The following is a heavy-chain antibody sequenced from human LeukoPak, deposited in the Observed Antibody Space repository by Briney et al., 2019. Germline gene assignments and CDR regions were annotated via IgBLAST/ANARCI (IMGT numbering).Heavy chain of an antibody. CDR1: GGSFSGYY. CDR2: INHSGST. Sequence: SETLSLTCAVYGGSFSGYYWSWIRQSPGKGLGWIGEINHSGSTNYNPSLKSRVTISVDTSKNQFSLKLSSVTAADTAVYYCARAVAGMVPFDYWGQGTLVTVSS. D-gene: IGHD6-19*01. CDR3: ARAVAGMVPFDY. J-gene: IGHJ4*02. V-gene: IGHV4-34*01.